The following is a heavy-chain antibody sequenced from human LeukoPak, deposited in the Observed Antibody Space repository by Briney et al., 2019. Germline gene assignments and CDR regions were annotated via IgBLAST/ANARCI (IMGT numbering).Heavy chain of an antibody. CDR2: ISSSGGKK. J-gene: IGHJ4*02. V-gene: IGHV3-23*01. CDR1: GFTDSTNF. Sequence: GWSLRLSCAASGFTDSTNFMRRVRQAPGKGLDWVSAISSSGGKKVFAGPGKGPFTNSKDNFKNTLYLQMNRLRAEDTAVYYCAKGKGEWLRLKYFDYWGQGTLVTVSS. CDR3: AKGKGEWLRLKYFDY. D-gene: IGHD5-12*01.